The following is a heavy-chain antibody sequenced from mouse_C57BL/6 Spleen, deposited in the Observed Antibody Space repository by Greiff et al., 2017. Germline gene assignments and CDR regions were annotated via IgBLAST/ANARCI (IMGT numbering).Heavy chain of an antibody. Sequence: VQLQQSGPELVKPGASVKISCKASGYAFSSSWMNWVKQRPGKGLEWIGRIYPGDGDTNYNGKFKGKATLTADKSSSTAYMQLSSLTSEDSAVYFCARSILGHDYWGQETTLTVSS. D-gene: IGHD4-1*01. V-gene: IGHV1-82*01. CDR1: GYAFSSSW. J-gene: IGHJ2*01. CDR3: ARSILGHDY. CDR2: IYPGDGDT.